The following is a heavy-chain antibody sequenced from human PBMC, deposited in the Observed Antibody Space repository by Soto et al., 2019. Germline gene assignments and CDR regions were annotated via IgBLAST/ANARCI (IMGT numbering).Heavy chain of an antibody. V-gene: IGHV3-23*01. CDR1: GFTFSSYA. CDR2: ISGSGGST. J-gene: IGHJ4*02. Sequence: GGSLRLSCAASGFTFSSYAMSWVRQAPGKGLEWVSAISGSGGSTYYADSVKGRFTISKDNSKNTLYLQMNSLRAEDTAVYYCAKSPYYYDSSGYYYVAPQFDYWGQGTLVTVSS. D-gene: IGHD3-22*01. CDR3: AKSPYYYDSSGYYYVAPQFDY.